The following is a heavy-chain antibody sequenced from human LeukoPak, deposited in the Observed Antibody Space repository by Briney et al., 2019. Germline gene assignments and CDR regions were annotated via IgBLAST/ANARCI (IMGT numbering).Heavy chain of an antibody. CDR2: FDPEDGET. CDR1: GYTLTELS. J-gene: IGHJ6*03. CDR3: ATHLRGYSYSSYYYYMDV. D-gene: IGHD5-18*01. V-gene: IGHV1-24*01. Sequence: GASVKVSCKVSGYTLTELSMHWVRQAPGKGLEWMGGFDPEDGETIYAQKFQGRVTMTEDTSTDTAYMELSSLRSEDTAVYYCATHLRGYSYSSYYYYMDVWGKGTTVTVSS.